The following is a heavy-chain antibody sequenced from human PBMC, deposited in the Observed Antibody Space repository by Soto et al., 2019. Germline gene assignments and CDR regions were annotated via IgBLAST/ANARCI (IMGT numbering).Heavy chain of an antibody. CDR1: GFTFTRYS. CDR3: ARESEDLTSNFDY. J-gene: IGHJ4*02. Sequence: EVYLLESGGGLVQPGGSLRLSCEVSGFTFTRYSMNWVRQAPGKGLEWVSSISSTTNYIYYGDSMKGRFTISRDNAKNSLYLEMNSLRAEDTAVYYCARESEDLTSNFDYWGQGTLVTVSS. CDR2: ISSTTNYI. V-gene: IGHV3-21*06.